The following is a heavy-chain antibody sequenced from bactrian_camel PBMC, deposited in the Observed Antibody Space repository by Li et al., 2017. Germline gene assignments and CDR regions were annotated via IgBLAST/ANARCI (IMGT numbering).Heavy chain of an antibody. V-gene: IGHV3S32*01. CDR1: GYTLPMN. Sequence: EVQLVESGGGSVQAGGSLRLSCVASGYTLPMNMAWFRRLPGQEREGVAVISPGEGVPVYADSVKGRFTISRDNPKNTLYLQMNNLQPDDTAMYYCARGPVGDCGQWYLPGTYYYWGLGTQVTVSS. J-gene: IGHJ4*01. CDR3: ARGPVGDCGQWYLPGTYYY. D-gene: IGHD6*01. CDR2: ISPGEGVP.